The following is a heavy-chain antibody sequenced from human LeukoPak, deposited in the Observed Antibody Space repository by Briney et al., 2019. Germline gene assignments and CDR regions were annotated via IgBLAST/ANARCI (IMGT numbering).Heavy chain of an antibody. CDR3: ARDKGEWELLNYFDY. Sequence: ASVKVSCKASGYTFTSYGISWVRQAPGQGLEWMGWISAYNGNINYAQKLQGRVTMTTDTSTSTAYMELRSLRSDDTAVYYCARDKGEWELLNYFDYWGQGTLVTVSS. CDR1: GYTFTSYG. CDR2: ISAYNGNI. V-gene: IGHV1-18*01. J-gene: IGHJ4*02. D-gene: IGHD1-26*01.